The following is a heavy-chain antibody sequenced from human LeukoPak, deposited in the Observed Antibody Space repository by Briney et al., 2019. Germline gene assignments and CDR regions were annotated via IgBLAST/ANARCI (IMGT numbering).Heavy chain of an antibody. CDR3: GRSQNYNDSSGYSY. V-gene: IGHV3-11*04. CDR1: GFTFSDYY. CDR2: ISSGGSTI. Sequence: GGSLRLSCAASGFTFSDYYMSWIRQAPGKGLEWVSYISSGGSTIKYADSVKGRFTVSRDNAKKSLYLQMNSLRAEDAAVYYCGRSQNYNDSSGYSYWGQGTLVTVSS. D-gene: IGHD3-22*01. J-gene: IGHJ4*02.